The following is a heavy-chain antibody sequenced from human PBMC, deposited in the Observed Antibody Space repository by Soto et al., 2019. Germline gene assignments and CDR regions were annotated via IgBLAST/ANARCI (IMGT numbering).Heavy chain of an antibody. CDR2: ISGSGDST. CDR3: AKTYYYDSSGYFRYYFDY. J-gene: IGHJ4*02. CDR1: GFTFSSYA. V-gene: IGHV3-23*01. D-gene: IGHD3-22*01. Sequence: EVQLLESGGGLVQPGGSLRLSCAASGFTFSSYAMSWVRQAPGKGLEWVSAISGSGDSTYYADSVKGRFTISRDNSKNPLFLQMNSLRAEATAVYYCAKTYYYDSSGYFRYYFDYWGQGTLVTVSS.